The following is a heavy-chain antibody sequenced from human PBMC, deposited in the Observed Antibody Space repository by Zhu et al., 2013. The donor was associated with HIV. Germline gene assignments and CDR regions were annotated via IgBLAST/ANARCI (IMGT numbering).Heavy chain of an antibody. D-gene: IGHD3-10*01. CDR1: GYTFTGYY. V-gene: IGHV1-2*02. J-gene: IGHJ4*02. CDR3: ARGCGSGSYLCNFDY. Sequence: QVRLVQSGAEVKKPGASVKVSCKASGYTFTGYYMHWVRQAPGQGLEWMGWINPNSGGTNYAQKFQGRVTMTRDTSISTAYMELSRLRSDDTAVYYCARGCGSGSYLCNFDYWGQGTLVTVSS. CDR2: INPNSGGT.